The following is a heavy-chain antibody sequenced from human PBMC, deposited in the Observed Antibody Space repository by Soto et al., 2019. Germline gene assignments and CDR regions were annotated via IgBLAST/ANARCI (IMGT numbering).Heavy chain of an antibody. CDR2: ISGSDART. Sequence: EVQLLESGGGLVQPGGSLRLSCAASGFTFSSYAMSWVRQAPGKGLEWVSVISGSDARTYYADSVKGRFTISRDNSKNPLYLQMNTLRAEDTAVYYCAKGGHDNSGYYYTSAFWGQGTLVTVSS. CDR3: AKGGHDNSGYYYTSAF. D-gene: IGHD3-22*01. J-gene: IGHJ4*02. CDR1: GFTFSSYA. V-gene: IGHV3-23*01.